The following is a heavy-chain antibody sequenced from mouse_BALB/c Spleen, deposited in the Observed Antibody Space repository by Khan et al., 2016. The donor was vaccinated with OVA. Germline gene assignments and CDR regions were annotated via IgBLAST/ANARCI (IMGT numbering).Heavy chain of an antibody. V-gene: IGHV3-4*02. J-gene: IGHJ4*01. Sequence: EVQLQESGPGLVKTSQTESLTCTVTGYSITNGNHWWNWIRQVSGNKLVWLGYFSSSGCTVSIPSLISHTSITRDSSKHQLFLLLNSVTIVAIATYYCGEYDGYDGDAMDNWGQGTSDTVAS. CDR2: FSSSGCT. CDR3: GEYDGYDGDAMDN. CDR1: GYSITNGNHW. D-gene: IGHD2-3*01.